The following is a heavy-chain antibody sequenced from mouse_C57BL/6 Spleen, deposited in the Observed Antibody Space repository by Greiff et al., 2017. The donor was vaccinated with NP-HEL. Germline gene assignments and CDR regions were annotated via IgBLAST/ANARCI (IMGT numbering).Heavy chain of an antibody. CDR2: IYPGDGDT. Sequence: VQLQQSGPELVKPGASVKISCKASGYAFSSSWMNWVKQRPGKGLEWIGRIYPGDGDTNYNGKFKGKATLTADKSSSTAYMLLSSLTSEDSAVYFCARARYGRDYWGQGTALTVSA. D-gene: IGHD1-1*02. CDR3: ARARYGRDY. CDR1: GYAFSSSW. V-gene: IGHV1-82*01. J-gene: IGHJ2*01.